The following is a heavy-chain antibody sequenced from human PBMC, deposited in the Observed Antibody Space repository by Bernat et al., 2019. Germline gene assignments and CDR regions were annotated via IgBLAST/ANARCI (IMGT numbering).Heavy chain of an antibody. CDR2: IKSKTDGGTT. CDR3: TTDSPVADYYDGMDV. D-gene: IGHD6-19*01. J-gene: IGHJ6*02. V-gene: IGHV3-15*01. CDR1: GFTFSNSW. Sequence: EVQLVESGGGLVKPGGSLRLSCAASGFTFSNSWMSWVRQAPGKGLEWVGRIKSKTDGGTTDYAAPVKGRFTISRDDSKNTLYLQMNSLKTEDTAVYYCTTDSPVADYYDGMDVWGQGTTVTVSS.